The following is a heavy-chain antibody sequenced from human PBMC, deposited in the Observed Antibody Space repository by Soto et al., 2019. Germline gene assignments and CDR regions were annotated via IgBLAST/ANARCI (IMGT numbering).Heavy chain of an antibody. Sequence: GGSLRLSCAASGFTFSSYSMNWVRQAPGKGLEWVSSISSSSSYIYYADSVKGRFTISRDDAKNSPYLQMNSLRAEDTAVYYCARDAFKNNQSKYRNSPALKYNWFDPWGQGTLVTVSS. CDR2: ISSSSSYI. CDR3: ARDAFKNNQSKYRNSPALKYNWFDP. J-gene: IGHJ5*02. V-gene: IGHV3-21*01. CDR1: GFTFSSYS. D-gene: IGHD3-16*02.